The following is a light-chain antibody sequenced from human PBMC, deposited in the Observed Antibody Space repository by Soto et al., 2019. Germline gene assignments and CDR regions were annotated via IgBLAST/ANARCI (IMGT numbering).Light chain of an antibody. Sequence: DIQMTQSPSSVSASIGDRVTITCRASQHISTWLVWYQQKPGKAPQLLIYAASSLQSGVTSRLSGSGSGTDFTLSLSSLQPEDSATYYCQQSNSFPFTCGQRPRLEI. CDR2: AAS. J-gene: IGKJ2*01. V-gene: IGKV1-12*01. CDR1: QHISTW. CDR3: QQSNSFPFT.